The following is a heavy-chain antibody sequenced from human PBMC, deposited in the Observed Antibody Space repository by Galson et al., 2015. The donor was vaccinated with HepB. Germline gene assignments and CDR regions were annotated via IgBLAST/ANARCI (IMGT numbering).Heavy chain of an antibody. CDR1: GYTFTSYY. J-gene: IGHJ4*02. D-gene: IGHD6-13*01. Sequence: SVKVSCKASGYTFTSYYMHWVRQAPGQGLEWMGIINPSGGSTSYAQKFQGRVTMTRDTSTSTVYVELSSLRSEDTAVYYCARDFGSSWYVFDYWGQGTLVTSPQ. CDR3: ARDFGSSWYVFDY. CDR2: INPSGGST. V-gene: IGHV1-46*03.